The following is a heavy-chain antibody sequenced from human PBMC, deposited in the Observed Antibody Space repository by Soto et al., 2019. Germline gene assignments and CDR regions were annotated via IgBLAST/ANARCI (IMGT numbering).Heavy chain of an antibody. V-gene: IGHV4-39*01. CDR1: GGSISSISYY. J-gene: IGHJ3*02. D-gene: IGHD4-17*01. Sequence: PSETLSLTCTVSGGSISSISYYWGRIRQPPGKGLEWIGSIYHSGSTYYNPALKSRVTISVDTSKNQFSLKLSSVTAADTAVYYCSRTYGDYGRDDAFDIWGQGTMVTRSS. CDR2: IYHSGST. CDR3: SRTYGDYGRDDAFDI.